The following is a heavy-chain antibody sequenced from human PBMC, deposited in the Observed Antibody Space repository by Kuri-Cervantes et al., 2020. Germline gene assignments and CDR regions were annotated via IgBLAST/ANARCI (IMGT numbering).Heavy chain of an antibody. Sequence: GSLRLSCTVSGGSVSSNDNYWSWIRQPPGKGLEWIAYIHYSGSTNYNPSLKSRVTISVDTSKNQFSLKLSSVTAADTAVYYCAREVGYCSGGSCSNWFDPWGQGTLVTVSS. J-gene: IGHJ5*02. D-gene: IGHD2-15*01. CDR1: GGSVSSNDNY. CDR3: AREVGYCSGGSCSNWFDP. V-gene: IGHV4-61*08. CDR2: IHYSGST.